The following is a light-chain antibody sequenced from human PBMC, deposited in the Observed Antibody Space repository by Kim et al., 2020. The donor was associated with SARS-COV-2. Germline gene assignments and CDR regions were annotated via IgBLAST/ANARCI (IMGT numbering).Light chain of an antibody. Sequence: LSPGESATLSCRASQTISTYVAWYQHKPGQAPRLLIHDASSRATGIPARFSGSGSGTDFTLTIRYLEPEDFAVYYCQHRYTVPPLTFGGGTKLEI. CDR1: QTISTY. CDR2: DAS. CDR3: QHRYTVPPLT. J-gene: IGKJ4*01. V-gene: IGKV3-11*01.